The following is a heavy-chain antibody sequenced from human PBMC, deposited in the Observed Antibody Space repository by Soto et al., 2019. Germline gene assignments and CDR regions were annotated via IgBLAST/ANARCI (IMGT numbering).Heavy chain of an antibody. CDR2: ISGGGSNT. D-gene: IGHD4-4*01. J-gene: IGHJ4*02. V-gene: IGHV3-23*01. CDR3: AKDSNKYSSSLRGRYFDY. Sequence: GGSLRLSCAASGFPFSSYVMSWVRQAPGKGLEWVSGISGGGSNTFYADYVKGRFTISRDNSKNTLLLQMDSLGAEDTAVYYCAKDSNKYSSSLRGRYFDYWGQGIGVTVSS. CDR1: GFPFSSYV.